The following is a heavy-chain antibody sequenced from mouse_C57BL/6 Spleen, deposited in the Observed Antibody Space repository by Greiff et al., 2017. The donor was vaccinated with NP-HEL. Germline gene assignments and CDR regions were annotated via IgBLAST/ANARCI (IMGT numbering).Heavy chain of an antibody. CDR2: FYPGSGSI. V-gene: IGHV1-62-2*01. CDR1: GYTFTEYT. CDR3: ARHEGAYYSNHWYFDV. D-gene: IGHD2-5*01. J-gene: IGHJ1*03. Sequence: QVQLQQSGAELVKPGASVKLSRKASGYTFTEYTIHWVKQRSGQGLEWIGWFYPGSGSIKYNEKFKDKATLTADKSSSTVHMELSRLTSEDSAVYFCARHEGAYYSNHWYFDVWGTGTTVTVSS.